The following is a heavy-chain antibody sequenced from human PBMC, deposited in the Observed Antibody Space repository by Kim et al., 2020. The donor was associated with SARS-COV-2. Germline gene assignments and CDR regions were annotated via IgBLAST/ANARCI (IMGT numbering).Heavy chain of an antibody. V-gene: IGHV3-74*01. Sequence: ADSVECRCTISRDNAKNTVFLQMNSLRAGDTAVYYCVRHYYGSGSYPDDYWGQGTLVTVSS. CDR3: VRHYYGSGSYPDDY. D-gene: IGHD3-10*01. J-gene: IGHJ4*02.